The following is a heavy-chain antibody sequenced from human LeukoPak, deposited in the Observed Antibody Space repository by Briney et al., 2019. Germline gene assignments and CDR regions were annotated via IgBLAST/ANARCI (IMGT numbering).Heavy chain of an antibody. CDR1: GGSFSGYY. D-gene: IGHD3-22*01. J-gene: IGHJ4*02. CDR3: ARGYDSSGYIDY. CDR2: INHSGST. Sequence: SETLSLTCAVYGGSFSGYYWSWIRQPPGKGLEWIGEINHSGSTNYNPSLKSRVTISVDTSKNQLSLKLSSVSAADTAVYYCARGYDSSGYIDYWGQGTLVTVSS. V-gene: IGHV4-34*01.